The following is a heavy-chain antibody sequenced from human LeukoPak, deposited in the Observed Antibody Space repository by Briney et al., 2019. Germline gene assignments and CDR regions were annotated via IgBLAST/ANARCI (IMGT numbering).Heavy chain of an antibody. J-gene: IGHJ4*02. CDR2: INPSGAST. V-gene: IGHV1-46*01. Sequence: ASVKVSCKASGYTFTSYYMHWVRQAPGQGLEWMGIINPSGASTSYAQKFQSRVTMTGDTSTSTVYMELSSLRSEDTAVYYCARDGDLRDYYDSSGHYYFDYWGQGTLVTVSS. CDR3: ARDGDLRDYYDSSGHYYFDY. CDR1: GYTFTSYY. D-gene: IGHD3-22*01.